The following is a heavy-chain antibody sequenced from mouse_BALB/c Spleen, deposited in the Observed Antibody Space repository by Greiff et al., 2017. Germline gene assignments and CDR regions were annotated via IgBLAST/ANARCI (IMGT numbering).Heavy chain of an antibody. CDR3: ARGGNLYAMDY. CDR2: IRNKANGYTT. J-gene: IGHJ4*01. Sequence: EVKVVESGGGLVQPGGSLRLSCATSGFTFTDYYMSWVRQPPGKALEWLGFIRNKANGYTTEYSASVKGRFTISRDNSQSILYLQMNTLRAEDSATYYCARGGNLYAMDYWGQGTSVTVSS. CDR1: GFTFTDYY. D-gene: IGHD2-1*01. V-gene: IGHV7-3*02.